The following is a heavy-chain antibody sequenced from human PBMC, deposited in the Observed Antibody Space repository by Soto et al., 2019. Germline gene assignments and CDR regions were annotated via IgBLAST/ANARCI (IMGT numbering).Heavy chain of an antibody. V-gene: IGHV1-2*02. CDR2: ITPNNGGT. CDR3: ARSGTVLLNAFDI. Sequence: ASVKVSCKXSGYTFTDYYMHWVRQAPGQGLEWMGWITPNNGGTNYVQKFQGRVTMTRDTSISTAYMELSRLRSDDTAVYYCARSGTVLLNAFDIWGQGTMVTVSS. CDR1: GYTFTDYY. J-gene: IGHJ3*02.